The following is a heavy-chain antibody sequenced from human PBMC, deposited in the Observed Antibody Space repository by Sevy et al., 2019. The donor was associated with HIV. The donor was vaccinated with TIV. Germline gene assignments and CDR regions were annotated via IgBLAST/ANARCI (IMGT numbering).Heavy chain of an antibody. J-gene: IGHJ4*02. CDR1: GFTFRSYG. Sequence: GGSLRLSCAASGFTFRSYGMHWVRQAPGKGLEWVAVIWDNGSKKYYADSVKGRFTISRDNSKNTLYLQMNSQRAEDMDVYDCAGGGYCTNNVWYGSKDYWGRGTLVTVSS. CDR3: AGGGYCTNNVWYGSKDY. D-gene: IGHD2-8*01. CDR2: IWDNGSKK. V-gene: IGHV3-33*01.